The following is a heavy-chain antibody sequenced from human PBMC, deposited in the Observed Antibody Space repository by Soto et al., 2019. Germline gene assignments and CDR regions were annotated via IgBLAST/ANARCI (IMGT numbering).Heavy chain of an antibody. CDR2: IIPIFGTA. CDR3: ASSRGTVGFTFDY. CDR1: GGTFSSYA. D-gene: IGHD2-15*01. J-gene: IGHJ4*02. Sequence: GASVKVSCKASGGTFSSYAISWVRQAPGQGLEWMGGIIPIFGTANYAQKFQGRVTMTRDTSTSTVYMELSSLRSEDTAVYYCASSRGTVGFTFDYWGQGTLVTVSS. V-gene: IGHV1-69*05.